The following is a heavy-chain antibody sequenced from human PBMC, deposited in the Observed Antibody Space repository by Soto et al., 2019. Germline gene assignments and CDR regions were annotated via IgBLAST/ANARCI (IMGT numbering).Heavy chain of an antibody. CDR1: GGVFNTYA. D-gene: IGHD2-2*01. V-gene: IGHV1-69*13. CDR2: IIPIFRTP. J-gene: IGHJ6*02. CDR3: ARDSLVPAAANYFYGMDV. Sequence: SVKVSCKASGGVFNTYAISWVRQAPGQGLEWVGGIIPIFRTPTYAQKFQGRVTITADDSTSTAYMDLNGLRSDDTAIYYCARDSLVPAAANYFYGMDVWGQGTTVTVSS.